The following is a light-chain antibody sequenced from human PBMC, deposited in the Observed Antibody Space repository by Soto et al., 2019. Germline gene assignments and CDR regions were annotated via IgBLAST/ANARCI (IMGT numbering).Light chain of an antibody. CDR3: SSFRSSSTSYV. CDR1: SSDIGDSNY. CDR2: DVS. V-gene: IGLV2-14*03. J-gene: IGLJ1*01. Sequence: QSVLTQPASVSWSPGQSITISCTGTSSDIGDSNYVSWYQQHPGKAPKLVIYDVSNRPSGVSNRFSGSKSANTASLTISGLQAEDEADYYCSSFRSSSTSYVFGTGTKVTVL.